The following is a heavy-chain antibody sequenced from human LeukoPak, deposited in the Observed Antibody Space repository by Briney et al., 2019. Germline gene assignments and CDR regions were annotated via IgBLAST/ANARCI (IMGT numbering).Heavy chain of an antibody. Sequence: GASVKVSCKASGYTFTGYYMHWVRQAPGQGLEWMGWINPNSGGTKYAQKFQGRVTMTRDMSISTAYMELSRLRSDDTAVYYCARGRSGELTWAFTLDPWGQGTLVTVSS. J-gene: IGHJ5*02. V-gene: IGHV1-2*02. CDR3: ARGRSGELTWAFTLDP. CDR2: INPNSGGT. D-gene: IGHD3-10*01. CDR1: GYTFTGYY.